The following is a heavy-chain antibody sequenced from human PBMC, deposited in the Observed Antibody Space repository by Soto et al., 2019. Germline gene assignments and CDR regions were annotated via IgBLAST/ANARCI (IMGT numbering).Heavy chain of an antibody. J-gene: IGHJ4*02. V-gene: IGHV1-8*01. D-gene: IGHD7-27*01. CDR1: GYTFTSYD. CDR3: ARGPRNWVVDY. Sequence: ASVKVSCKAAGYTFTSYDINWVRQATGQDFEWMGWMNPNSGNTAYAQKFQGRVTMTRDTSKSTAFMELSSLTSEDTAVYYCARGPRNWVVDYWGQGSLVTCSS. CDR2: MNPNSGNT.